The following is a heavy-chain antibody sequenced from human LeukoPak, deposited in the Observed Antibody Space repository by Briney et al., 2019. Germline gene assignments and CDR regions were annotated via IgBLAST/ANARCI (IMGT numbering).Heavy chain of an antibody. Sequence: GRSLRLSCAASGFTFSSYGMHWVRQAPGKGLEWMAVISYDGSNKYYADSVKGRFTISRDNSENTLYLQVNSLRAEGTAVYYCAKARPRNCSGAACYHYFDYWGQGTLVTVSS. CDR3: AKARPRNCSGAACYHYFDY. V-gene: IGHV3-30*18. CDR1: GFTFSSYG. D-gene: IGHD2-15*01. CDR2: ISYDGSNK. J-gene: IGHJ4*02.